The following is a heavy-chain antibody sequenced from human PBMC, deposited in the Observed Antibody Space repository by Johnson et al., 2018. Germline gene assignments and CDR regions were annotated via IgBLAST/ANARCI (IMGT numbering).Heavy chain of an antibody. CDR1: GFTFSSYG. CDR3: AKCLSEGMIPVTDAFDI. D-gene: IGHD3-22*01. J-gene: IGHJ3*02. Sequence: VQLLESGGGVVQPGKSLRLSCAVSGFTFSSYGMHWVRQAPGKGLEWVAVISYAGGNKYYADSVKGRFTISRDNSKNTLYLQMNSLRTEATAVYYGAKCLSEGMIPVTDAFDIWGQGTTVTVSS. CDR2: ISYAGGNK. V-gene: IGHV3-30*18.